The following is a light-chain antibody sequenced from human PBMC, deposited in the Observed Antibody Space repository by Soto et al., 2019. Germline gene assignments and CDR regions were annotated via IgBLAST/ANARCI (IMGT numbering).Light chain of an antibody. CDR3: QQANSFPPS. Sequence: DIQMTQSTSSVSSSVGDIVTITYRACQRISSWLAWYQQKPGKAPKLLIYAASSLQSGVPSRFSGSGSVTDFTLTISSLQREDFATYYCQQANSFPPSFGQATRLEIK. CDR1: QRISSW. CDR2: AAS. V-gene: IGKV1-12*01. J-gene: IGKJ5*01.